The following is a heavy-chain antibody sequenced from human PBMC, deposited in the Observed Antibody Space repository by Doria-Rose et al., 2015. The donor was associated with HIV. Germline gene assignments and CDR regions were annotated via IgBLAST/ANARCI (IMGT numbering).Heavy chain of an antibody. CDR2: IFSDDER. Sequence: QITLKESGPVLVKPTETLTLTCTVSGVSLSSPGMGVSWIRQPPGKALEWLANIFSDDERSYKTSLKSRLTISRGTSKSQVVLIMTDMDPVDTATYYCARIKSSRWYHKYYFDFWGQGTLVIVS. CDR3: ARIKSSRWYHKYYFDF. D-gene: IGHD6-13*01. V-gene: IGHV2-26*01. J-gene: IGHJ4*02. CDR1: GVSLSSPGMG.